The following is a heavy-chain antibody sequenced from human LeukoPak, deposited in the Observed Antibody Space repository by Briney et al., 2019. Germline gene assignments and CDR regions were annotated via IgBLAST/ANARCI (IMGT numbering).Heavy chain of an antibody. D-gene: IGHD6-13*01. J-gene: IGHJ5*02. Sequence: VGSLRLSCAASGFTFSSYWMNWVRQAPGEGLEWLANIKLDGSEKFYVHSVKGRFTISRDNAKNSLYLQINSLGAEDTAGYYCARVWSTAATGWNWFDPWGQGTLVTVSS. V-gene: IGHV3-7*03. CDR3: ARVWSTAATGWNWFDP. CDR1: GFTFSSYW. CDR2: IKLDGSEK.